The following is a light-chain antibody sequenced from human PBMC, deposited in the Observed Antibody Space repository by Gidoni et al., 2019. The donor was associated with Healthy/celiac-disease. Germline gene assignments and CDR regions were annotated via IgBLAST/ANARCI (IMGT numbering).Light chain of an antibody. CDR1: QSVSSSY. V-gene: IGKV3-20*01. CDR2: GAS. J-gene: IGKJ2*01. CDR3: QQYGSSPLYT. Sequence: EIVLTQSPGTLSLSPGERATLSCRASQSVSSSYLAWYQQKPGQAPRLLIDGASSRATGIPDRFSGSGSGTDFTRTISRLEPEDFAVYYCQQYGSSPLYTFGQGTKLEIK.